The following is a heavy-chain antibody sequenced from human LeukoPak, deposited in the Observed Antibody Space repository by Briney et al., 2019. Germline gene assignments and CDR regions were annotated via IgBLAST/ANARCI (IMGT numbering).Heavy chain of an antibody. J-gene: IGHJ3*02. V-gene: IGHV3-74*01. CDR2: INRDGSST. CDR3: ASRGGYYFEGFDI. CDR1: GSTFSSHW. Sequence: GGSLRLSCAASGSTFSSHWMHWVRQAPGKGLVWVSHINRDGSSTSYADSVKGRFTISRDSAKNTLYLQMNSLRAEDTAVYYCASRGGYYFEGFDIWGQGTMVTVSS. D-gene: IGHD2/OR15-2a*01.